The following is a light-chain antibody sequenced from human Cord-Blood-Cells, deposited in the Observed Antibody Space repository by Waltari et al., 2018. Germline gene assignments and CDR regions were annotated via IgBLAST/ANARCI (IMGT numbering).Light chain of an antibody. Sequence: QSVLTQPPSVSGAPGQRVTISCTGSSSNIGAGYDVHWSQQLPGTAPKLLIYGTSNRPSGVPDRCSGSKSGTSASLAITGLQAEDEADYYCQSYDSSPSGWVFGGGTKLTVL. CDR3: QSYDSSPSGWV. V-gene: IGLV1-40*01. CDR1: SSNIGAGYD. CDR2: GTS. J-gene: IGLJ3*02.